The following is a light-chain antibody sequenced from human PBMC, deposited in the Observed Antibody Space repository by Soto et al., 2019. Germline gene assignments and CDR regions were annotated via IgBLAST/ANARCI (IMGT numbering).Light chain of an antibody. Sequence: QSALTQPASVSGSPGQSITISCTGTSSDVGGYNYVSWYQQHPGKAPKLMIYEVSNRPSGVSNRFSGSKSGNPASLTISGLQAEDEADYYCSSYTSSSTPYVFGTGTKLPVL. CDR2: EVS. V-gene: IGLV2-14*01. CDR1: SSDVGGYNY. CDR3: SSYTSSSTPYV. J-gene: IGLJ1*01.